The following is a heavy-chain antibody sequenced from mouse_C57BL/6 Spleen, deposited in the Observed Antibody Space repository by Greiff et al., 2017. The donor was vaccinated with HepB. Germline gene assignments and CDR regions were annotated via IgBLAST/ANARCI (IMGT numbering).Heavy chain of an antibody. CDR1: GFSLTSYG. CDR2: IWGVGST. V-gene: IGHV2-6*01. D-gene: IGHD1-1*01. J-gene: IGHJ3*01. CDR3: ASYYGSSPLAY. Sequence: VHLVESGPGLVAPSQSLSITCTVSGFSLTSYGVDWVRQSPGKGLEWLGVIWGVGSTNYNSALKSRLSISKDNSKSQVFLKMNSLQTDDTAMYYCASYYGSSPLAYWGQGTLVTVSA.